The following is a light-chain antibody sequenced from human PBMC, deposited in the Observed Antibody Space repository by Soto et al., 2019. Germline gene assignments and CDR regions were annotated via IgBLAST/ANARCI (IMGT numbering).Light chain of an antibody. CDR1: SSNIGSNT. CDR3: ATWDDSLNRVL. CDR2: VNN. J-gene: IGLJ2*01. Sequence: QSVLTQPPSASGTPGQRVTISCSGSSSNIGSNTVKWYQQLPGTAPKLLIYVNNQRPSGVPDRFSGSKSGTSASLAISGLQSEDEADYYCATWDDSLNRVLFGGGTKLTVL. V-gene: IGLV1-44*01.